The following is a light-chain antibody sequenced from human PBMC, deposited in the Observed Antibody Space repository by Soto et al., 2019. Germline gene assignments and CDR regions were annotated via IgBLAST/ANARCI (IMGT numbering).Light chain of an antibody. CDR1: SSDVGRYNY. Sequence: QSALTQPRSVSGSPGQSVTISCTGTSSDVGRYNYVSWYQQHPGKAPKLIIYDVTKWPSGVPDRFSGSKSGNTASLTISGLQAEDEADYYCCSYAGSYTHVFGTGTKLTVL. CDR3: CSYAGSYTHV. J-gene: IGLJ1*01. CDR2: DVT. V-gene: IGLV2-11*01.